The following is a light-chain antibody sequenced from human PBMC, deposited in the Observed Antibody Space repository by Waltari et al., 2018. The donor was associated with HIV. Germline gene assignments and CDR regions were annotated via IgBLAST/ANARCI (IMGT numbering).Light chain of an antibody. V-gene: IGKV1-39*01. CDR3: QQSYATPRS. Sequence: DIQMTQSPSSLSASIGDRVTITCRASQSIKRNLNWFQQKSGKAPNILIYATATLQNGVPSRFSGSGSETNFTLTITRLQPEDFATYYCQQSYATPRSFGQGTKVEI. CDR2: ATA. CDR1: QSIKRN. J-gene: IGKJ2*03.